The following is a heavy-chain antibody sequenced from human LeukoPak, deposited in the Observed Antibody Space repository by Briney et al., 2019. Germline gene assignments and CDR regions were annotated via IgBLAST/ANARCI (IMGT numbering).Heavy chain of an antibody. Sequence: ASVKVSCKASGYTFTSYGIGWVRQAPGQGLEWMGWISAYNGNTNFAQKLQGRVTMTTDTSTSTAYMELRSLRSDDTAVYYCAREVAAVPPFDYWGQGTLVTVSS. V-gene: IGHV1-18*04. CDR3: AREVAAVPPFDY. CDR1: GYTFTSYG. D-gene: IGHD6-13*01. J-gene: IGHJ4*02. CDR2: ISAYNGNT.